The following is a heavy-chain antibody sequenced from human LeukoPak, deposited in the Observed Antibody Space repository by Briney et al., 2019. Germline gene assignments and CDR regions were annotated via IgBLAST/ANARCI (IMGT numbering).Heavy chain of an antibody. CDR1: GYTFTSYA. CDR3: ARTAYYDFWSGLSPHYYYYGMDV. V-gene: IGHV1-8*02. J-gene: IGHJ6*02. D-gene: IGHD3-3*01. Sequence: ASVKVSCKASGYTFTSYAMHWVRQAPGQGLEWMGWMNPNSGNTGYAQKFQGRVTMTRNTSISTAYMELSSLRSEDTAVYYRARTAYYDFWSGLSPHYYYYGMDVWGQGTTVTVSS. CDR2: MNPNSGNT.